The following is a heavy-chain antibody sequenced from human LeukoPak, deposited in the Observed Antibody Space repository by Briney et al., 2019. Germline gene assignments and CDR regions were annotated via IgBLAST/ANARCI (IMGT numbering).Heavy chain of an antibody. D-gene: IGHD3-22*01. CDR2: IYYSGST. CDR3: ARVGGATMIVDRGDFDI. V-gene: IGHV4-39*07. CDR1: GGSISSSSYY. J-gene: IGHJ3*02. Sequence: PSETLSLTCTVSGGSISSSSYYWGWIRQPQGKGLEWIVSIYYSGSTCYNPSLKCRVPISVDTSKTQFSLNLSSVTAADTAVYYCARVGGATMIVDRGDFDIWGQGTRVTAAS.